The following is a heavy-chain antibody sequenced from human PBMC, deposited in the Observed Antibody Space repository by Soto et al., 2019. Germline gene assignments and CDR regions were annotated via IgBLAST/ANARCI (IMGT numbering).Heavy chain of an antibody. J-gene: IGHJ6*02. Sequence: SVKVSCKASGGTFSSYAISWVRQAPGQGLEWMGGIIPIFGTANYAQKFQGRVTITADESTSTAYMELSSLRSEDTAVYYCARARGGYSYGYYYYGMDVWGQGTTVTVSS. CDR1: GGTFSSYA. V-gene: IGHV1-69*13. CDR3: ARARGGYSYGYYYYGMDV. D-gene: IGHD5-18*01. CDR2: IIPIFGTA.